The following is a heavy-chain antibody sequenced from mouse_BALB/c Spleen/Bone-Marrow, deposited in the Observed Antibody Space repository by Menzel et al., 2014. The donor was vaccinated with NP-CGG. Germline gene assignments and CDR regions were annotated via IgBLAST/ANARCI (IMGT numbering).Heavy chain of an antibody. CDR1: GYSFTSYW. D-gene: IGHD1-2*01. CDR2: IDPSDSET. CDR3: ARDGRTTATYYYAMYY. V-gene: IGHV1S127*01. J-gene: IGHJ4*01. Sequence: QVQLQQPGPQLVRPGASVKISCKASGYSFTSYWMHWVKQRPGQGLEWIGMIDPSDSETRLNQKFKDKATLTVDKSSSTACMHLSSPTSEDSPFYYCARDGRTTATYYYAMYYWGQGTSLSLCS.